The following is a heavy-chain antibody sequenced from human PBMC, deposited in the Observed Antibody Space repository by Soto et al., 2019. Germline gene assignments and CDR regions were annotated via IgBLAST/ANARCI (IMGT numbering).Heavy chain of an antibody. J-gene: IGHJ4*02. CDR2: ISGNGRII. D-gene: IGHD4-17*01. Sequence: QVLLVESGGGLVKPGGSLRLSCATSGFIFSDYYMHWIRQAPGKGLEWISYISGNGRIIQYADSAKGRFTISRDNAQNSLYLQMNSLIADDTALYFCARDFDADSRTDFDYWGQGTLVTVSS. CDR1: GFIFSDYY. CDR3: ARDFDADSRTDFDY. V-gene: IGHV3-11*01.